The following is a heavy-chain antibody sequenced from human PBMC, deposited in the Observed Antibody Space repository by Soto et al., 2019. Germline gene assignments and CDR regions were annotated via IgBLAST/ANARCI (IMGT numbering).Heavy chain of an antibody. Sequence: QVQLVQSGAEVKKPGASVKVSCKASGYTFTSFDINWVRQATGQGLEWMGWMNPNSGNTGYAQRFQGRVTMTRNTSKSTAYMEVSSLRSEDTAVYYCARVYDFWSGYFDSWGQGTLVTVSS. CDR1: GYTFTSFD. D-gene: IGHD3-3*01. CDR2: MNPNSGNT. J-gene: IGHJ5*01. CDR3: ARVYDFWSGYFDS. V-gene: IGHV1-8*02.